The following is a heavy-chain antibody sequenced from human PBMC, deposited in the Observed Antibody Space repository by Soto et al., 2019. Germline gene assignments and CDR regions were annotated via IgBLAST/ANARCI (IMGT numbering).Heavy chain of an antibody. CDR2: IYPGDSDT. V-gene: IGHV5-51*01. CDR1: GYSFTSYW. Sequence: PGESLKISCKGSGYSFTSYWIGWVRQTPGKGLEWMGIIYPGDSDTRYSPSFEGQVNISADKSISTAYLQWSSLKASDTAVYYCARRAPVAGRTYYYYNYMAVWGKGTTVTVSS. CDR3: ARRAPVAGRTYYYYNYMAV. D-gene: IGHD6-13*01. J-gene: IGHJ6*03.